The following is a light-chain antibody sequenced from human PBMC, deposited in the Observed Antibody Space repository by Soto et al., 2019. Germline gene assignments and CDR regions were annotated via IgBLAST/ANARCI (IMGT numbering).Light chain of an antibody. V-gene: IGKV3-20*01. J-gene: IGKJ1*01. CDR1: QSISRY. Sequence: MVLTQSPGTLSLSPGERTTLSCRASQSISRYLAWYQHKPGQAPRRLIYGASSRATGIPDRFSGSGSGTDFTLTISRLEPEDFAVYYCQYYGTSPQTFGQGTKVDI. CDR3: QYYGTSPQT. CDR2: GAS.